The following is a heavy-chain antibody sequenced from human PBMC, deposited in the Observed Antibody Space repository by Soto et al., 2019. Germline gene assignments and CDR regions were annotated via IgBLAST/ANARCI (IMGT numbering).Heavy chain of an antibody. Sequence: SETLSLTCIVSGASIALGGYYWGWTRQLPGKGLEWIGYIYYDGFSSYNPSLQSRVTISSDTSKNQFSLKVRSVTATDTAFYHCTRSKVGHSSTTDFWGQGVLVTVYS. CDR1: GASIALGGYY. CDR2: IYYDGFS. J-gene: IGHJ4*02. V-gene: IGHV4-31*03. CDR3: TRSKVGHSSTTDF. D-gene: IGHD6-13*01.